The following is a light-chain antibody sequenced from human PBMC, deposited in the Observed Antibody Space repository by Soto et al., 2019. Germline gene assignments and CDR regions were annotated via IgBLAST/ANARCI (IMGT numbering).Light chain of an antibody. Sequence: QSLVTQATGVSAASGHKFAIPCSPSRSNIGDNYVSWYQLLPGAAPKLLISDNESLPSGIPDRFSGSKYGTTATLAIAGLQTADEAEYYCGTWDTSLSAYVFAAGTKVTVL. V-gene: IGLV1-51*01. CDR2: DNE. CDR1: RSNIGDNY. J-gene: IGLJ1*01. CDR3: GTWDTSLSAYV.